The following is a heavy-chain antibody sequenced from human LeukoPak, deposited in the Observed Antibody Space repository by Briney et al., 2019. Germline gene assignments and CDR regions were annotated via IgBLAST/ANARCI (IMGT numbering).Heavy chain of an antibody. CDR3: GRTWGYYFDY. V-gene: IGHV4-59*12. J-gene: IGHJ4*02. D-gene: IGHD3-16*01. CDR2: IYYSGST. CDR1: GGSFSGYY. Sequence: PSETLSLTCAVYGGSFSGYYWSWIRQPPGKGLEWIGYIYYSGSTNYNPSLKSRVTISVDTSKSQFSLKLPSVTAADTAVYYCGRTWGYYFDYWGQGTLVTVSS.